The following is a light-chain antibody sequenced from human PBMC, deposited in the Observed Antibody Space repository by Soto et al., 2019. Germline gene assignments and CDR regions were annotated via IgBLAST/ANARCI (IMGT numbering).Light chain of an antibody. J-gene: IGLJ1*01. CDR1: SSNIGVGYD. CDR3: QSYDSSLSGSYV. Sequence: QSALTQPPSVSGAPGQRVTISCTGSSSNIGVGYDVHWYQRLPGTAPKVLIYNNNNRPSGVPDRFSGSKSGTSASLAITGLQAEDEADYYCQSYDSSLSGSYVFGTGTKLTVL. V-gene: IGLV1-40*01. CDR2: NNN.